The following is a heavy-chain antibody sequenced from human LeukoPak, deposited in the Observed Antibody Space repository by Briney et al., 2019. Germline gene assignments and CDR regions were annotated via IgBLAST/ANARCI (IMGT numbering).Heavy chain of an antibody. Sequence: GESLKISCKGSGYSFTSYWIGWVRQMPGKGLEWMGIIYPGDSDTRYSPSFQGQVTISADKSISTAYLQWSSLKASDTAMYDCARTANFDCLFGAFDIWGQGTMVTVSS. CDR3: ARTANFDCLFGAFDI. CDR2: IYPGDSDT. V-gene: IGHV5-51*01. CDR1: GYSFTSYW. J-gene: IGHJ3*02. D-gene: IGHD3-9*01.